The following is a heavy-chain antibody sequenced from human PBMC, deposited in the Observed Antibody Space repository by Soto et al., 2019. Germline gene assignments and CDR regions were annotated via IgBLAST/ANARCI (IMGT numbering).Heavy chain of an antibody. CDR3: ASPTYCSSTSCYEGYGMDV. D-gene: IGHD2-2*01. CDR2: IDPSDSYT. J-gene: IGHJ6*02. Sequence: PGESLKISCKGSGYGFTSYWISGVRQMPGKGVEWMGRIDPSDSYTNYSPSFQGHVTISADKSISTAYLQWSSLKASDTAMYYCASPTYCSSTSCYEGYGMDVWGQGTTVTVSS. CDR1: GYGFTSYW. V-gene: IGHV5-10-1*01.